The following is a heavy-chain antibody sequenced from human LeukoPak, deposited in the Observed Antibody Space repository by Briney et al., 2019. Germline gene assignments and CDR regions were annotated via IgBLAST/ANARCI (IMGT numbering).Heavy chain of an antibody. CDR3: ARGGLIPSRHYYDSSGDAFDI. CDR1: GFTFSGSA. CDR2: IRSKANSYAT. D-gene: IGHD3-22*01. V-gene: IGHV3-73*01. J-gene: IGHJ3*02. Sequence: PGGSLRLSCAASGFTFSGSAMHWVRQASGKGLEWVGRIRSKANSYATAYAASVKGRFTISRDNSKNMLYLQMNSLRAEDTAVYYCARGGLIPSRHYYDSSGDAFDIWGQGTMVTVSS.